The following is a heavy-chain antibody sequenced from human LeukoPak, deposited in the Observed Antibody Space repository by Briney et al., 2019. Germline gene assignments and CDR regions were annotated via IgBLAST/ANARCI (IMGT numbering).Heavy chain of an antibody. V-gene: IGHV1-2*02. J-gene: IGHJ4*02. Sequence: ASVKVSCKAPGYTFTGYYMHWVRQAPGQGLEWMGWINPNSGGTNYAQKFQGRVTMTRDTSISTAYMELSRLRSDDTAVYYCARDSPYSSGWYGRGFYFDYWGQGTLVTVSS. CDR2: INPNSGGT. CDR3: ARDSPYSSGWYGRGFYFDY. CDR1: GYTFTGYY. D-gene: IGHD6-19*01.